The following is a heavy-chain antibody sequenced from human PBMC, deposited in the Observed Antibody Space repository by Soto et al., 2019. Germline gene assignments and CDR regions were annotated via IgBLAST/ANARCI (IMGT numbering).Heavy chain of an antibody. CDR2: MFPGGTT. V-gene: IGHV4-4*07. CDR1: GYPIPSYF. D-gene: IGHD3-10*01. CDR3: ARTLSGFTYGSRQFYFDY. Sequence: ETLSLTYTVSGYPIPSYFWSLIRQPAGKGLEWIGHMFPGGTTSHNSSLKSRVSMSIDTSKNQFSLTLTSVTAADTAVYYCARTLSGFTYGSRQFYFDYWGQGTLVTVPQ. J-gene: IGHJ4*02.